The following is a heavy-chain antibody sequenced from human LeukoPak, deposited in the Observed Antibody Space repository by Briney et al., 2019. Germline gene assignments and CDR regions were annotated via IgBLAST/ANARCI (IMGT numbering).Heavy chain of an antibody. J-gene: IGHJ4*02. V-gene: IGHV3-11*06. Sequence: GGSLRLSCAASGFTFSDYYMSWIRQAPGKGLEWVSYISSSSSYTNYADSVKGRFTISRDNAKNSLYPQMNSLRAEDTAVYYCARVGSGPAALKLLFDYWGQGTLVTVSS. CDR2: ISSSSSYT. CDR1: GFTFSDYY. D-gene: IGHD2-2*01. CDR3: ARVGSGPAALKLLFDY.